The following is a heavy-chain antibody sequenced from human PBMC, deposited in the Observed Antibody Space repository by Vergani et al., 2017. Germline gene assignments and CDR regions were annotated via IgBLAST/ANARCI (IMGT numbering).Heavy chain of an antibody. D-gene: IGHD6-25*01. V-gene: IGHV4-31*11. CDR2: IFYSGTT. CDR1: GGSISSGVHC. Sequence: QVQLQESGPGLVKPSETLSLTCAVSGGSISSGVHCWTWIRQRPGKGLEWIGYIFYSGTTYDNPSLRGRLTISVDTSQNQFSLKLRSVTAADTAVDYCARVDTQVPATSHFYYMDVWGKGTTVIVSS. CDR3: ARVDTQVPATSHFYYMDV. J-gene: IGHJ6*03.